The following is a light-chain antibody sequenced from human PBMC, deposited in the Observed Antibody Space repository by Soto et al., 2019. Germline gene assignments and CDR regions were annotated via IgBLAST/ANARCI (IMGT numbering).Light chain of an antibody. CDR2: SNN. V-gene: IGLV1-44*01. CDR3: AAWDASLNGVI. Sequence: QTVVTQPPSASGTPGQRVTISCSGSSSNIGTYTVNWYQQVPGTAPKLLIYSNNQRPSGVPDRFSGYKSGTSASLAISGLQSEDEADYYCAAWDASLNGVIFGGGTKLTVL. CDR1: SSNIGTYT. J-gene: IGLJ2*01.